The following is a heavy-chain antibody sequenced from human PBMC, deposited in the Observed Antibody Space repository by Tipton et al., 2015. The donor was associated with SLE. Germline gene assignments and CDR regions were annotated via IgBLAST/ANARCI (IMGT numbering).Heavy chain of an antibody. J-gene: IGHJ6*03. CDR2: ISYDGSNK. V-gene: IGHV3-30*18. CDR1: GFTFSSYG. D-gene: IGHD5-12*01. Sequence: SLRLSCAASGFTFSSYGMHWVRQAPGKGLEWVAVISYDGSNKYYADSVKGRFTISRDNSKNTLYLQMNSLRAEDTAVYYCAKDGVLGYSGYDWYHYYYYYMDVWGKGTTVTVSS. CDR3: AKDGVLGYSGYDWYHYYYYYMDV.